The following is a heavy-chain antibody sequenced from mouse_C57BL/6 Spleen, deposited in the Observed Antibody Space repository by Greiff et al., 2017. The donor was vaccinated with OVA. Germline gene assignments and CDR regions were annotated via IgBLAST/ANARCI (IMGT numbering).Heavy chain of an antibody. J-gene: IGHJ2*01. CDR1: GFTFSSYA. D-gene: IGHD6-1*01. CDR3: ARESPLYYFDD. Sequence: EVQVVESGGGLVKPGGSLKLSCAASGFTFSSYAMSWVRQTPEKRLEWVATISDGGSYTYYPDNVKGRFTISRDNAKNNLYLQMSHLKSEDTAMYYCARESPLYYFDDWGQGTTLTVSS. V-gene: IGHV5-4*01. CDR2: ISDGGSYT.